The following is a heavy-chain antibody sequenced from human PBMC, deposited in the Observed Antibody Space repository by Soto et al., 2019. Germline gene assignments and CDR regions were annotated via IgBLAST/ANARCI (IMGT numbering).Heavy chain of an antibody. J-gene: IGHJ4*02. D-gene: IGHD3-22*01. CDR3: ARYRTYYYDSSGDDY. CDR1: GYTFTSYG. V-gene: IGHV1-18*01. CDR2: ISAYNGNT. Sequence: ASVKVSCKASGYTFTSYGISWVRQAPGQGLEWMGWISAYNGNTNYAQKLQGRVTMTTDTSTSTAYMELRSLRSDDTAVYYCARYRTYYYDSSGDDYWGQGTLVAVSS.